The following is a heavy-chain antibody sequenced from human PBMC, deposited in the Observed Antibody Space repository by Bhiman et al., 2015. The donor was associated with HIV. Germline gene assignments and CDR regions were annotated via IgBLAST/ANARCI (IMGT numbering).Heavy chain of an antibody. CDR1: GFTFSSDS. D-gene: IGHD3-10*01. J-gene: IGHJ4*02. V-gene: IGHV3-30-3*01. CDR2: ISYGSSSI. CDR3: ARLTAPGGG. Sequence: VQLEESGGGLVKPGGSLRLSCVGSGFTFSSDSMHWVRQPPGKGLEWVAVISYGSSSIFYADSVKGRFTISRDNSKKTLYLQMNSLRAEDTAIYYCARLTAPGGGWGQGTLVTVSS.